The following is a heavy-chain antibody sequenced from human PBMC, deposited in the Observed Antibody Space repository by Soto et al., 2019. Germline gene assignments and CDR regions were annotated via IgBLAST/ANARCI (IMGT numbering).Heavy chain of an antibody. CDR2: IIPIFGTA. J-gene: IGHJ6*02. D-gene: IGHD6-19*01. V-gene: IGHV1-69*01. CDR1: GGTFSSYA. CDR3: ARATQLRAVAGVVYYYYGIDV. Sequence: QVQLVQSGAEVKKPGSSVKVSCKASGGTFSSYAISWVRQAPGQGLEWMGGIIPIFGTANYAQKFQGRVTITADESTSTAYMELSSLRSEDTAVYYCARATQLRAVAGVVYYYYGIDVWGQGTTVTVSS.